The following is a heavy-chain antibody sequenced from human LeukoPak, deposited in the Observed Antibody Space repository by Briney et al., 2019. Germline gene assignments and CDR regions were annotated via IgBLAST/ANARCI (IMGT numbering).Heavy chain of an antibody. V-gene: IGHV3-21*01. CDR1: GFTFSSYS. J-gene: IGHJ4*02. Sequence: GGSLRLSCAASGFTFSSYSMNWVRQAPGKGLEWVSSISSSSSYIYYADSVKGRFTISRDNAKNSLYLRMNSLRAEDTAVYYCARDLTYGDFDYWGQGTLVTVSS. CDR3: ARDLTYGDFDY. CDR2: ISSSSSYI. D-gene: IGHD4-17*01.